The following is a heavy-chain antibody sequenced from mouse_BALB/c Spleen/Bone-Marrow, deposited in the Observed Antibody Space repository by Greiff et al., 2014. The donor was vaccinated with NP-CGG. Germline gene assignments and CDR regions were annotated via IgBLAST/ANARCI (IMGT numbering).Heavy chain of an antibody. J-gene: IGHJ3*01. CDR1: GYSITSVFI. CDR3: ARRGDGYYGPFAY. CDR2: IHYSGST. V-gene: IGHV3-1*02. D-gene: IGHD2-3*01. Sequence: EVKVEESGPDLVKPSQSLSLTCTVTGYSITSVFICHWIRQFPGNKLEWMGYIHYSGSTNYNPSLKSRLSITRDTSKNQFFLQLNSVTTEDTATYYCARRGDGYYGPFAYWGQGTLVTVSA.